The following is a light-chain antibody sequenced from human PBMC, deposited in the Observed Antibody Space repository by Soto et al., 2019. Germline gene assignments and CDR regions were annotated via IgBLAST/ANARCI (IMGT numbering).Light chain of an antibody. V-gene: IGLV4-69*01. J-gene: IGLJ1*01. CDR3: QTWGTGTSYV. CDR2: LNSDGSH. Sequence: QPVLTQSPSASASLRASVKLTCTLSSGHSSYAIAWHQQQPEKGPRYLMKLNSDGSHSKGDGIPDRFSGSSSGAERYLTISSLQSEDEADYYCQTWGTGTSYVFGTGTKVTVL. CDR1: SGHSSYA.